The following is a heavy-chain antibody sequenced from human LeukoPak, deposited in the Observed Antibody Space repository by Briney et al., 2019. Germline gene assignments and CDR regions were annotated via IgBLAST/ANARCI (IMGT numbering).Heavy chain of an antibody. V-gene: IGHV3-33*01. Sequence: GGSLRLSCAASGFTISSYGMHWVRQTPGKGLEWVAVIWYDGSNKYYADSVKGRFTISRDNSKNTLYLQMNSLRAEDTAVYYCARGTGAKDYWGQGTLVTVSS. CDR3: ARGTGAKDY. CDR2: IWYDGSNK. CDR1: GFTISSYG. J-gene: IGHJ4*02. D-gene: IGHD1-26*01.